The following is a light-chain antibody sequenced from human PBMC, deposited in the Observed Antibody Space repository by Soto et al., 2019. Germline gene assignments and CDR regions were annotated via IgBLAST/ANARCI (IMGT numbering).Light chain of an antibody. CDR3: QQYNNWPPWT. V-gene: IGKV3-15*01. CDR1: QSVSSN. CDR2: GAS. Sequence: EIALTQSPATLSFSPGERATLSCRPSQSVSSNLAWYQQKPGQAPRLLIYGASTRATGIPARFSGSGSGTEFTLTISSLQSEDFAVYYCQQYNNWPPWTFGQGTKVDI. J-gene: IGKJ1*01.